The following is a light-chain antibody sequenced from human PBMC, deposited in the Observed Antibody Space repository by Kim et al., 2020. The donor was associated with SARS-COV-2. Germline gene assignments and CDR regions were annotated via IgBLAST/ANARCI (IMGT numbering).Light chain of an antibody. CDR1: SSNIGTNY. V-gene: IGLV1-47*01. Sequence: GHRVTISCSGVSSNIGTNYVHWYQQLPGTAPKLLIYKDRQRPSGVPDRFSGSKSGTSASLAISGLQSEDEADYYCATWDDSLSGPVFGGGTQLTVL. J-gene: IGLJ3*02. CDR3: ATWDDSLSGPV. CDR2: KDR.